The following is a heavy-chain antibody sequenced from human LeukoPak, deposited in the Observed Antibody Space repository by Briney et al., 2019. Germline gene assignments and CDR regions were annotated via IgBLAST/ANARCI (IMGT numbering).Heavy chain of an antibody. V-gene: IGHV3-30*04. CDR3: ARGHSSGWFLDY. J-gene: IGHJ4*02. CDR1: GFTFSSYA. CDR2: ISYDGSNK. Sequence: GGSLRLSCAASGFTFSSYAMHWVRQAPGKGLEWVAVISYDGSNKYYADSVKGRFTISRDNSKNTLYLQVNSLRAEDTAVYYCARGHSSGWFLDYWGQGTLVTVSS. D-gene: IGHD6-19*01.